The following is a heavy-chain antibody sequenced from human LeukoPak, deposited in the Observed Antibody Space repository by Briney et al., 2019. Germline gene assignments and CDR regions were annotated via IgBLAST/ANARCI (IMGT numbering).Heavy chain of an antibody. CDR3: ARIRGYSGYESDY. D-gene: IGHD5-12*01. V-gene: IGHV4-59*05. CDR2: IYYSGST. Sequence: SETLSLTCTVSGGSISSYYWSWIRQPAGKGLEWIGSIYYSGSTYYNPSLKSRVTISVDTSKNQFSLKLSSVTAADTAVYYCARIRGYSGYESDYWGQGTLVTVSS. CDR1: GGSISSYY. J-gene: IGHJ4*02.